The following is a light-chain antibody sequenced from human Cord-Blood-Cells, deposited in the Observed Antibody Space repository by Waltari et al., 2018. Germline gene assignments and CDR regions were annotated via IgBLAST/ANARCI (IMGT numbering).Light chain of an antibody. CDR2: LGS. CDR3: MQALQTSFT. Sequence: DIVMTQSPLSLPVTPGEPASIYCRSSQSLLHSNGYNYLDWYLQKPGQSPQLLIYLGSNRASGVPDRFSGSGSGTDFTLKISRVEAEDVGVYYCMQALQTSFTFGPGTKVDIK. V-gene: IGKV2-28*01. J-gene: IGKJ3*01. CDR1: QSLLHSNGYNY.